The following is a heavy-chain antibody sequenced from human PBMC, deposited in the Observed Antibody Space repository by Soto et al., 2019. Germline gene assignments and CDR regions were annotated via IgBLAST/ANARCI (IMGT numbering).Heavy chain of an antibody. Sequence: QVQLVQSGAEVKKPGSSVKVSCKASGGTFSSYAISWVRQAPGQGLEWMGGIIPIFGTANYAQKFQGRVTITADESTSIDYMELSSLRSEDTAVYYCGYLPDYYYGMDVWGQGTTVTVSS. CDR3: GYLPDYYYGMDV. D-gene: IGHD2-15*01. CDR2: IIPIFGTA. CDR1: GGTFSSYA. J-gene: IGHJ6*02. V-gene: IGHV1-69*12.